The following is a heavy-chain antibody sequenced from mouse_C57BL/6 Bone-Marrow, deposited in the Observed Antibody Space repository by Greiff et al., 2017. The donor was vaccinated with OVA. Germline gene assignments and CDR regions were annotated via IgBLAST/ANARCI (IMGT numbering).Heavy chain of an antibody. Sequence: VKLQESGAELARPGASVKLSCKASGYTFTSYGISWVKQRTGQGLEWIGEIYPRSGNTYYNEKFKGKATLTADKSSSTAYMELRSLTSEDSAVYFCARGSFYYFDYWGQGTTLTVSS. CDR3: ARGSFYYFDY. J-gene: IGHJ2*01. CDR2: IYPRSGNT. V-gene: IGHV1-81*01. CDR1: GYTFTSYG.